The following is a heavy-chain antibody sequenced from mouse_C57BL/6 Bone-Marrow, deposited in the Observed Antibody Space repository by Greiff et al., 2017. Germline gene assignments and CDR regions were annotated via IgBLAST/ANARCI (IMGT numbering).Heavy chain of an antibody. CDR3: AIKFYYYGSSYWYFDV. D-gene: IGHD1-1*01. V-gene: IGHV1-74*01. CDR2: IHPSDSDT. Sequence: QVQLQQPGAELVKPGASVKVSCKASGYTFTSYWMHWVKQRPGQGLEWIGRIHPSDSDTNYNQKFKGKATLTVDKSSSTAYMQLSSLTSEDSAVYYCAIKFYYYGSSYWYFDVWGTGTTVTVSS. CDR1: GYTFTSYW. J-gene: IGHJ1*03.